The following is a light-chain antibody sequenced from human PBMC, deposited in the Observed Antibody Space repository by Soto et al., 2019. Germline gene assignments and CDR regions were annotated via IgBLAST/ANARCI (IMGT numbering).Light chain of an antibody. CDR3: SSYTSSSIPV. CDR2: EVS. Sequence: QSVLTQPGSVSGSPGQSITISCTGSSSDVGGYEYVSWYQQYPGKPPKLMIYEVSNRPSGVSNRFSGSKSGNTASLTISGLQAEDEANYYCSSYTSSSIPVFGGGTKVTVL. V-gene: IGLV2-14*01. CDR1: SSDVGGYEY. J-gene: IGLJ3*02.